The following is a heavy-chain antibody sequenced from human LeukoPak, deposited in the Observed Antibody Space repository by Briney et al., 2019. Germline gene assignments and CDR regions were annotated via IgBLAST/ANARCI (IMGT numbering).Heavy chain of an antibody. CDR1: GGSFSGYY. Sequence: PSETLSLTCAVYGGSFSGYYWSWIRQPPGKGLEWIGEINHSGSTNYNPSLKSRVTISVDTSKNQFSLKLSSVTAADTAVYYCARGRHSMVRGVIAEDYWGQGTLVTVSS. CDR3: ARGRHSMVRGVIAEDY. CDR2: INHSGST. V-gene: IGHV4-34*01. J-gene: IGHJ4*02. D-gene: IGHD3-10*01.